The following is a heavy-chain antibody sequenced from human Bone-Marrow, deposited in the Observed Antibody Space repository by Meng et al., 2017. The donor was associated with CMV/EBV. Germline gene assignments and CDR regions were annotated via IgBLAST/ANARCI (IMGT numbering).Heavy chain of an antibody. J-gene: IGHJ4*02. CDR1: GFIFSTYE. V-gene: IGHV3-48*03. CDR3: ARVSSKYSGYDFGF. Sequence: GGSLRLSCTVSGFIFSTYEMNWVRLAPGKGLEWVSYISGGGTTIHYADSVEGRFTISRDNAKNSLYLQMNSLRVEDTAIYYCARVSSKYSGYDFGFWGQGTLVTVSS. D-gene: IGHD5-12*01. CDR2: ISGGGTTI.